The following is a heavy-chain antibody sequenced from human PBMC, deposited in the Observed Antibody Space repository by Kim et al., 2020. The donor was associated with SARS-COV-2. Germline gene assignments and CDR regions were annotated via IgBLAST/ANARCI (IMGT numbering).Heavy chain of an antibody. Sequence: ADSVKSRFTISSDNSKNTMYLQINSLRAEDTAVYYCAKDIAVAGTGAFDIWGQRTMVTVSS. D-gene: IGHD6-19*01. CDR3: AKDIAVAGTGAFDI. J-gene: IGHJ3*02. V-gene: IGHV3-23*01.